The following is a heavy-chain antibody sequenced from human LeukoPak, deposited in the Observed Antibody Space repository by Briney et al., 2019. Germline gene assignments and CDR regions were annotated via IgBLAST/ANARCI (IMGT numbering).Heavy chain of an antibody. CDR3: ARGLSWYYDSSGYLAG. CDR2: IYYSGST. J-gene: IGHJ4*02. Sequence: SETLSLTCTVSGGSISSGDYYWSWIRQPPGKGLEWIGYIYYSGSTYYNPSLKSRVTISVDTSKNQFSLKLSSVTAADTAVYYCARGLSWYYDSSGYLAGWGQGTLVTVSS. CDR1: GGSISSGDYY. D-gene: IGHD3-22*01. V-gene: IGHV4-30-4*01.